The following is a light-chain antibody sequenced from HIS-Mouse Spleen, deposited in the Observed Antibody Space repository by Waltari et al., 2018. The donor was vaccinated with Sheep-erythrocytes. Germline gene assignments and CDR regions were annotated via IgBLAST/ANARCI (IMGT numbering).Light chain of an antibody. CDR2: QDS. Sequence: SYELTQPPSVSVSPGQTASITCSGDKLGDKYACWYQQKPGQSPVLVIYQDSKRPSGIPERFSGSNSGNTATLPISGTPAMDEADYYCQAWDSSTAWNVVFGGGTKLTVL. CDR1: KLGDKY. J-gene: IGLJ2*01. V-gene: IGLV3-1*01. CDR3: QAWDSSTAWNVV.